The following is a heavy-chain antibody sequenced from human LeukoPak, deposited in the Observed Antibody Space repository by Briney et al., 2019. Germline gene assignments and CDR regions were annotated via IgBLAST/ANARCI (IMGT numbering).Heavy chain of an antibody. CDR2: IYYSGST. V-gene: IGHV4-59*01. CDR1: GGSFSGYY. J-gene: IGHJ6*03. Sequence: PSETLSLTCAVYGGSFSGYYWSWIRQPPGKGLEWIGYIYYSGSTNYNPSLKSRVTISGDTSKNQFSLKLSSVTAADTAVYYCARLPRSSDHYYYYYMDVWGKGTTVTVSS. D-gene: IGHD6-6*01. CDR3: ARLPRSSDHYYYYYMDV.